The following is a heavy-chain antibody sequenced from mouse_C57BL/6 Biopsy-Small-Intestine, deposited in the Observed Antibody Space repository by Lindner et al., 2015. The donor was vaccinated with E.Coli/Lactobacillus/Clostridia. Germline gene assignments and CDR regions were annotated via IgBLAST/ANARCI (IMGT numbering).Heavy chain of an antibody. Sequence: VQLQESGAELVKPGASVKLSCKASGYTFTEYTIHWVKQRSGQGLEWIGWSYPGSGSIKYKENFKDKATLTADKSSSTVYMELSRLTSEDSAVYFCARHEEGLYYGNFWFGYWGQGTLVTVSA. CDR1: GYTFTEYT. D-gene: IGHD2-1*01. CDR3: ARHEEGLYYGNFWFGY. V-gene: IGHV1-62-2*01. J-gene: IGHJ3*01. CDR2: SYPGSGSI.